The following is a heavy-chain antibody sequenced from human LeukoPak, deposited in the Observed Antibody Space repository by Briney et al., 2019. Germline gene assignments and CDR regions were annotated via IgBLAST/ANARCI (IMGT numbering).Heavy chain of an antibody. D-gene: IGHD6-13*01. Sequence: GGSLRLSCAASGFTFSSYSMNWVRQAPGEGLEWVANIKQDGSEKNYVDSVKGRFTISRDNAENSLFLQMNSLRVEDTAVYYCAREWQGGIAAAGTRIEGDYWGQGTLVAVSS. J-gene: IGHJ4*02. CDR2: IKQDGSEK. V-gene: IGHV3-7*01. CDR1: GFTFSSYS. CDR3: AREWQGGIAAAGTRIEGDY.